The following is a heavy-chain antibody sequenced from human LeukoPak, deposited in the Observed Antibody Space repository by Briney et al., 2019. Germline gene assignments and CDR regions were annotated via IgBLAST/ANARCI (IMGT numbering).Heavy chain of an antibody. D-gene: IGHD3-3*01. CDR1: GGTFSSYA. Sequence: SVNVSCKASGGTFSSYAISWVRQAPGQGLEWMGGIIPIFGTANYAQKFQGRVTITADESTSTAYMELSSLRSEDTAVYYCARGQQGWSDYFDYWGQGTLVTVSS. CDR2: IIPIFGTA. J-gene: IGHJ4*02. CDR3: ARGQQGWSDYFDY. V-gene: IGHV1-69*13.